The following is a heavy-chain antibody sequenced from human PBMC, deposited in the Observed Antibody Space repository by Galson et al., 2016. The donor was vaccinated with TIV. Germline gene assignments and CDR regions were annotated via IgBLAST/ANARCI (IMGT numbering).Heavy chain of an antibody. CDR3: ALVTPRIFN. CDR1: GFTFIGYY. Sequence: SVKVSCKASGFTFIGYYIHWVRQAPGQGLEWMGWIDPDSGTTNYARKFQGWVTMTRDTSVATASMELSRLTSEDTAVYYCALVTPRIFNWGQGTLVTVSS. D-gene: IGHD4-23*01. V-gene: IGHV1-2*04. CDR2: IDPDSGTT. J-gene: IGHJ4*02.